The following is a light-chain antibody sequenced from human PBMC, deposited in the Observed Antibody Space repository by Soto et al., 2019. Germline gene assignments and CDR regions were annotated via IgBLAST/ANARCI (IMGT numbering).Light chain of an antibody. V-gene: IGKV3-11*01. CDR1: QSVNND. CDR3: QQRASWPLT. Sequence: EIVLTQSPATLSLSPGEGATLSCRASQSVNNDLAWYQQRPGQAPRLLIYDVSTRATAVPARFSGSGSGTDFTLTISRLEAEDFAVYYCQQRASWPLTFGGGTKVESK. J-gene: IGKJ4*01. CDR2: DVS.